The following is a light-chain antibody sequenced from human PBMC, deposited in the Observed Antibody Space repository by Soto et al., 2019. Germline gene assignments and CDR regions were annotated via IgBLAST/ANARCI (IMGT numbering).Light chain of an antibody. CDR2: DVS. Sequence: QSALTQPASVSGSPGQSITISCTGTSSDVGAYTVVSWYQQHPDKVPKLMIFDVSRRPSGVSDRFSGSKSGNTASLTISGLQDEDEAYYYCSSYTSSSTHVFGSGTKLTVL. CDR1: SSDVGAYTV. V-gene: IGLV2-14*03. CDR3: SSYTSSSTHV. J-gene: IGLJ1*01.